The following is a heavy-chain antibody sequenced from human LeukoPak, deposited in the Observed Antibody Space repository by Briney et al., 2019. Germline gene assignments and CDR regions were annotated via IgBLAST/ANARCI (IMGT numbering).Heavy chain of an antibody. Sequence: GGSLRLSGVASGFTFSTSWMNWVRQAAGKGLEGVANIKGDGSVQSYVDSVKGRFTISRDNAKNSLLLEMNTLTPEDTAVHYCASDKPSDITGPGTLVTVSS. CDR1: GFTFSTSW. CDR2: IKGDGSVQ. J-gene: IGHJ3*02. CDR3: ASDKPSDI. V-gene: IGHV3-7*01.